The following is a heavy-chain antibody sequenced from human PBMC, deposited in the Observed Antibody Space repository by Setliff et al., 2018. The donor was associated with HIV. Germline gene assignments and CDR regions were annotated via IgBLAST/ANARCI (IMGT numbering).Heavy chain of an antibody. V-gene: IGHV1-69-2*01. D-gene: IGHD3-10*01. CDR3: ATDLVGFGESYYFDY. Sequence: ASVKVSCKASGYTFTDYYMRWVQQAPGKGLEWMGRVDPEDGETIYAEKFQGRVTITADTSTDTAYMELSSLRSEDTAVYYCATDLVGFGESYYFDYWGQGTLVTVSS. J-gene: IGHJ4*02. CDR1: GYTFTDYY. CDR2: VDPEDGET.